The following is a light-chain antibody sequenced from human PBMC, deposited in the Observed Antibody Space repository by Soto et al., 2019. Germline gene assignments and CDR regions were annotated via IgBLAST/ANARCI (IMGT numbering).Light chain of an antibody. V-gene: IGKV1-5*01. Sequence: IRMSHSPSTLSATVGDRVTITCRAGQSMSGWLAWYQQKPGKAPKLLIYDASNLESGVPSRFGGSGSGTEFTLTISSLQSEDFAVYYCHQYDYGPYTFCHGTKVDI. CDR2: DAS. CDR3: HQYDYGPYT. CDR1: QSMSGW. J-gene: IGKJ2*01.